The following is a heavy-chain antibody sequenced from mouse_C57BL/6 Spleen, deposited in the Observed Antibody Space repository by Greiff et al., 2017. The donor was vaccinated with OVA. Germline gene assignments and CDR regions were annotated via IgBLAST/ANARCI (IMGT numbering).Heavy chain of an antibody. CDR2: FYPGDGDT. J-gene: IGHJ2*01. CDR3: ARGWSYGNYADY. Sequence: QVKLQQSGAELVKPGASVKISCKASGYAFSSYWLNWVKQRPGRGLEWLGQFYPGDGDTNYNGQLKGQATLPAAKSSSTAYMQRSSLTSEDSAVYFCARGWSYGNYADYWGQGTTLTVSS. V-gene: IGHV1-80*01. CDR1: GYAFSSYW. D-gene: IGHD2-1*01.